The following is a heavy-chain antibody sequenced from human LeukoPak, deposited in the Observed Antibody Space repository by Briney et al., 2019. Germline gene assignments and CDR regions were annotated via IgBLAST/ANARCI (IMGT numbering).Heavy chain of an antibody. CDR2: INTNTGNP. V-gene: IGHV7-4-1*02. CDR1: GYTFTSYA. D-gene: IGHD6-19*01. CDR3: ARADSSGWFHYYYGMDV. J-gene: IGHJ6*02. Sequence: ASVKVSCKASGYTFTSYAMNWVRQAPGQGLEWMGWINTNTGNPTYAQGFTGRFVFSLDTSVSTAYLQISSLKAEDTAVYYCARADSSGWFHYYYGMDVWGQGTTVTVSS.